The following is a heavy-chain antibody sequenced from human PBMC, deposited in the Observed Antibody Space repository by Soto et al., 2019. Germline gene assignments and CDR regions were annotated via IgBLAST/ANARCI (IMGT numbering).Heavy chain of an antibody. V-gene: IGHV3-30-3*01. D-gene: IGHD3-10*01. CDR2: ISYDGSNK. J-gene: IGHJ4*02. CDR1: GFTFSSYA. CDR3: ASTGDRPS. Sequence: QVQLVESGGGVVQPGRSLRLSCAASGFTFSSYAIHWVRQAPGKGLEWVAVISYDGSNKYYADSVKGRFTISRDNSKNTLYLQMNSLRAEDTAVYYCASTGDRPSWGQGTLVTVSS.